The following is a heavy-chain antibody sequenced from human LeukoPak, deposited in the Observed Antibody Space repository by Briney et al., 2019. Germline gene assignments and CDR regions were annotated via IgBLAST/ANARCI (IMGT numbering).Heavy chain of an antibody. J-gene: IGHJ6*02. CDR2: IYYSGST. Sequence: SETLSLTCAVSGGSISSSSYYWGWIRQPPGKGLEWIGSIYYSGSTYYNPSLKSRVTISVDTSKNHFSLKLSSVTAADTAVYYCARRRCSGGSCYSRYYYYGMDVWGQGTTVTVSS. V-gene: IGHV4-39*01. CDR3: ARRRCSGGSCYSRYYYYGMDV. D-gene: IGHD2-15*01. CDR1: GGSISSSSYY.